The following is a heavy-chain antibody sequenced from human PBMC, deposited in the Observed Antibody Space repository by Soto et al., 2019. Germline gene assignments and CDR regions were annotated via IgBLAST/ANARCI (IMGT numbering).Heavy chain of an antibody. V-gene: IGHV1-69*13. CDR1: GGTFSSYA. Sequence: SVKVSCKASGGTFSSYAISWVRQAPGQGLEWMGGIIPIFGTANYAQKFQGRVTITADESTSTAYMGLSSLRSEDTAVYYCAGKNPPSVAGTGYYYYGMDVWGQGTTVTAP. CDR2: IIPIFGTA. D-gene: IGHD6-19*01. J-gene: IGHJ6*02. CDR3: AGKNPPSVAGTGYYYYGMDV.